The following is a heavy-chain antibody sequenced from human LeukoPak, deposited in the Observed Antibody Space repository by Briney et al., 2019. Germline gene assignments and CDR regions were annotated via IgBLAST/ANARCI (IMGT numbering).Heavy chain of an antibody. V-gene: IGHV3-30*18. Sequence: GGSLRLSCAASGFTFNNYGMHWARQAPGKGLEWVAVISYDGRNKHYPDSVKGRFTITRDISTDTLWLQMDSLRTEDTAVYYCAKGPLRGTAAAIDYWGQGTLVTVSS. CDR3: AKGPLRGTAAAIDY. CDR1: GFTFNNYG. D-gene: IGHD2-2*01. J-gene: IGHJ4*02. CDR2: ISYDGRNK.